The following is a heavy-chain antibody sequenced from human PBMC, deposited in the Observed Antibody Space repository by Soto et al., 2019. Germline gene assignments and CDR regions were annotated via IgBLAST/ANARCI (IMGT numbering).Heavy chain of an antibody. CDR2: ISYDGSNK. J-gene: IGHJ4*02. Sequence: QVQLVESGGGVVQPGRSLRLSCAASGFTFSSYAMHWVRQAPGKGLEWVAVISYDGSNKYYADSVKGRFTISRDNSKNTLYLQMNGLRAADTAVDYCARRLAAAVDYWGQGTLVTVSS. D-gene: IGHD6-13*01. V-gene: IGHV3-30-3*01. CDR3: ARRLAAAVDY. CDR1: GFTFSSYA.